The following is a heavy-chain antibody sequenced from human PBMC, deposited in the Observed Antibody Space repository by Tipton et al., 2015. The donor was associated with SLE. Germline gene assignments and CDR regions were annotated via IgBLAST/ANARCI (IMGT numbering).Heavy chain of an antibody. CDR1: GFTVSSNY. J-gene: IGHJ4*02. Sequence: SLRLSCAASGFTVSSNYMSWVRQAPGKGLEWVSVIYSGGSTYYADSVKGRFTISRHNSKNTLYLQMNSLRAEDTAVYYCARGGITIFGLVPYWGQGTLVTVSS. D-gene: IGHD3-3*01. CDR3: ARGGITIFGLVPY. CDR2: IYSGGST. V-gene: IGHV3-53*04.